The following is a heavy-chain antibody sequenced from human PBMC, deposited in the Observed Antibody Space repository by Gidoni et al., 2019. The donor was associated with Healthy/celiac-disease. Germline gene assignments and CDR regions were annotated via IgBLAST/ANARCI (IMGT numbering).Heavy chain of an antibody. D-gene: IGHD3-3*02. CDR1: GFTFSSYA. V-gene: IGHV3-30-3*01. J-gene: IGHJ6*03. Sequence: QVQLVESGGGVVQPGRSLRLSCAASGFTFSSYAMHWVRQAPGKGLEWVAVISYDGSNKYYADSVKGRFTISRDNSKNTLYLQMNSLRAEDTAVYYCARKGSPKLPFYYYYMDVWGKGTTVTVSS. CDR3: ARKGSPKLPFYYYYMDV. CDR2: ISYDGSNK.